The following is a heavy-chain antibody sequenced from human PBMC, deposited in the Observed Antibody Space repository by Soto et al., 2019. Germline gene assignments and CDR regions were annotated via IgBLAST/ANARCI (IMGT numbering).Heavy chain of an antibody. CDR3: GRGRGAVDGNDAFDI. J-gene: IGHJ3*02. Sequence: GASVKVSCKASGYTFTSYDINWVRQATGQGLEWMGWMNPNSGNTGYAQKFQGRVTMTRNTSISTAYMEPSSLRSEDKAVYYCGRGRGAVDGNDAFDIWCQGIMVTVSS. CDR2: MNPNSGNT. D-gene: IGHD6-19*01. CDR1: GYTFTSYD. V-gene: IGHV1-8*01.